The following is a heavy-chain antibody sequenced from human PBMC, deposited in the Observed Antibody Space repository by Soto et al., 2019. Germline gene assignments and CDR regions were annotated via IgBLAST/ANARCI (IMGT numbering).Heavy chain of an antibody. V-gene: IGHV3-23*01. D-gene: IGHD2-15*01. CDR3: AKDRDCTGGSCYGVQH. J-gene: IGHJ1*01. CDR1: GFTFSNYA. Sequence: GGSLRLSCAASGFTFSNYAMSWVRQAPGKGLEWVSTISGSGGTTYYADSVKGRFTISRDNSKSALYLQMNSLTAEDTAVYSCAKDRDCTGGSCYGVQHWGQGTLVTVSS. CDR2: ISGSGGTT.